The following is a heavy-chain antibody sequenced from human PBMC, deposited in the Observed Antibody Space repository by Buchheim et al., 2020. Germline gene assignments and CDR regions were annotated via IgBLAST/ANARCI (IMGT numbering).Heavy chain of an antibody. D-gene: IGHD6-19*01. CDR3: ASTFIAEAVISNWFDP. V-gene: IGHV4-4*07. J-gene: IGHJ5*02. Sequence: QVQLQESGPGLVKPSETLSLTCTVSGGSISSYYWSWIRQPAGKGLEWLGRIYTSGSTNYNPSLKSRVPMSVTPSKTQFSLKLSSVTAADTAVYYCASTFIAEAVISNWFDPWGQGTL. CDR2: IYTSGST. CDR1: GGSISSYY.